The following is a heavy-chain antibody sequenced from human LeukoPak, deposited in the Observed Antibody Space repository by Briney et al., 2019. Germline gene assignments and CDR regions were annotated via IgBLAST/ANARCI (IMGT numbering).Heavy chain of an antibody. CDR3: ANNWNSDN. CDR1: GFTFNIYA. CDR2: ISYDGSNK. D-gene: IGHD1-20*01. Sequence: PGRSLRLSCAASGFTFNIYAMHWVRQAPGKGLEWVAVISYDGSNKYYADSVKGRVTISRDNSKNTLFLQMNSLRAEDTAVYYCANNWNSDNWGQGTLVTVSS. V-gene: IGHV3-30*04. J-gene: IGHJ4*02.